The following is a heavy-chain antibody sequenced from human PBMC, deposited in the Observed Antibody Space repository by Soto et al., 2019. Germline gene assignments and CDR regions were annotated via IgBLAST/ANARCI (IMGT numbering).Heavy chain of an antibody. CDR1: GGPISSYF. D-gene: IGHD3-10*01. V-gene: IGHV4-4*07. CDR3: ARGPGSYNWFDL. J-gene: IGHJ5*02. CDR2: IYSNGIT. Sequence: SETLSLTCSVSGGPISSYFWSWIRQPAGKGLEWIGRIYSNGITVYNPSLTTRVTMSVDTSKNHFSLRLSSLTAADTAVYYCARGPGSYNWFDLWGQGTLVTVSS.